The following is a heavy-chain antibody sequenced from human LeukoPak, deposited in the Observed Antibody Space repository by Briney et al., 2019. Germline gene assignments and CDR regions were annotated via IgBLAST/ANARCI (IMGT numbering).Heavy chain of an antibody. CDR3: ARPHDYGDYEGFGY. CDR2: IYSGGST. D-gene: IGHD4-17*01. J-gene: IGHJ4*02. V-gene: IGHV3-53*01. CDR1: GFTVSSNY. Sequence: GGSLRLPCAASGFTVSSNYMSWVRQAPGKGLEWVSVIYSGGSTYYADSVKGRFTISRHNSKNTLYLQMNSLRAEDTAVYYCARPHDYGDYEGFGYWGQGTLVTVSS.